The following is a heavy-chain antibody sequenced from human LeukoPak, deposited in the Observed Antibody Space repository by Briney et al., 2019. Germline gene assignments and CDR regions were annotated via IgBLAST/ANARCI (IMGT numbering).Heavy chain of an antibody. CDR3: ARTNAPSGEVDY. J-gene: IGHJ4*02. Sequence: PGRSLRLSCAASGFTFSSYEMNWVRQAPGKGLEWVSYISSSGSTIYYADSVKGRFTISRDNAKNSLYLQMNSLRAKDTAVYYCARTNAPSGEVDYWGQGTLVTVSS. CDR2: ISSSGSTI. D-gene: IGHD2-8*01. V-gene: IGHV3-48*03. CDR1: GFTFSSYE.